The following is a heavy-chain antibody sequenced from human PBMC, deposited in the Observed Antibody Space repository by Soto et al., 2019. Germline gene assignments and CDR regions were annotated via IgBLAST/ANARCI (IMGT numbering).Heavy chain of an antibody. CDR1: GYTFTSYG. D-gene: IGHD3-16*01. CDR2: ITAYNGNT. V-gene: IGHV1-18*01. J-gene: IGHJ5*02. CDR3: AGEGPNHRLS. Sequence: QVQLVQSGAEVKKPGASVKVSCKASGYTFTSYGFNWVRQAPGQGLEWMGWITAYNGNTNYAQKLQGRVTMTTDTSTSPAYLELRGLRSNDTAVYYCAGEGPNHRLSWGQGTLVTVSS.